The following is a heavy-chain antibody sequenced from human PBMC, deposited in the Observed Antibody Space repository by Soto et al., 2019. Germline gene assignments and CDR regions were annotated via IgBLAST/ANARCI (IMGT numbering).Heavy chain of an antibody. J-gene: IGHJ4*02. D-gene: IGHD6-19*01. CDR3: ARGRLQYSSGWYYFDY. Sequence: GASVKVSCKASGYTFTSYDINWVRQATGQGLEWMGWMNPNSGNTGYAQKFQGRVTMTRNTSISTAYMELSSLRSEDTAVYYCARGRLQYSSGWYYFDYWGQGTLVTVSS. CDR1: GYTFTSYD. V-gene: IGHV1-8*01. CDR2: MNPNSGNT.